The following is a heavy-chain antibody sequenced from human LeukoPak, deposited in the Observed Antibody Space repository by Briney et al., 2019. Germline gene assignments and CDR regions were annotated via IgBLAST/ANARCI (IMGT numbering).Heavy chain of an antibody. CDR3: AREVRTVFGVVILYYFDY. J-gene: IGHJ4*02. V-gene: IGHV4-59*01. CDR1: GGSISSYY. CDR2: IYYSGST. Sequence: SETLSLTCTVSGGSISSYYWSWIRQPPGKGLEWIGYIYYSGSTNYNPSLKSRVTISVDTSKNQFSLKLSSVTAADTAVHYCAREVRTVFGVVILYYFDYWGQGTLVTVSS. D-gene: IGHD3-3*01.